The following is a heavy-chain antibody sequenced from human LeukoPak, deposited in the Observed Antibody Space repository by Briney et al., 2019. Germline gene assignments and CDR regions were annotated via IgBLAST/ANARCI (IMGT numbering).Heavy chain of an antibody. CDR1: GYTFTSYD. CDR3: ARDVAAAAETGDY. Sequence: ASVKVSCKASGYTFTSYDINWVRQATGQGLEWMGWMNPNSGNTGYAQKFQGRVTMTRNTSISTAYMELSRLRSDDTAVYYCARDVAAAAETGDYWGQGTLVTVSS. D-gene: IGHD6-13*01. V-gene: IGHV1-8*01. CDR2: MNPNSGNT. J-gene: IGHJ4*02.